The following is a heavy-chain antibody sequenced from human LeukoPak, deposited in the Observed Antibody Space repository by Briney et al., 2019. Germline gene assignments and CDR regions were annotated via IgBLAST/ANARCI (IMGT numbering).Heavy chain of an antibody. CDR1: GGSISSYY. V-gene: IGHV4-59*01. J-gene: IGHJ5*02. Sequence: SETLSLTCTVSGGSISSYYWSWIRQPPGKGLEWIGYIYYSGSTNYNPSLKSRVTISVDTSKNQFSLKLSSVTAADTAVYYCARDHYDILTGYRQYNWFDPWGQGTLVTVSS. D-gene: IGHD3-9*01. CDR2: IYYSGST. CDR3: ARDHYDILTGYRQYNWFDP.